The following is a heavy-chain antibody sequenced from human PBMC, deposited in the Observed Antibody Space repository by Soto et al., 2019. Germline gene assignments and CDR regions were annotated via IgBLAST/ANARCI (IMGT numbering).Heavy chain of an antibody. CDR2: IIPIFGTA. V-gene: IGHV1-69*13. CDR1: GGTFSSYA. D-gene: IGHD5-12*01. Sequence: VASVKVSCKSSGGTFSSYAISWVRQAPGQGLEWMGGIIPIFGTANYAQKFQGRVTITADESTSTAYMELSSLRSEDTAVYYCARDRFPLGRDGYNCDYWGQGTLVTVSS. CDR3: ARDRFPLGRDGYNCDY. J-gene: IGHJ4*02.